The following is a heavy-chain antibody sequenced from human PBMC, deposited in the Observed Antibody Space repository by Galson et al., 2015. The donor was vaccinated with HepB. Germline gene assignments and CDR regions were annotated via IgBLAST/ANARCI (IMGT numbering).Heavy chain of an antibody. V-gene: IGHV1-18*01. CDR2: ISAYNGNT. J-gene: IGHJ5*02. D-gene: IGHD3-3*01. CDR1: GYTFTRYG. CDR3: ARDPGRLRFLEWLPVDP. Sequence: SVKVSCKASGYTFTRYGISWVRQAPGQGLEWMGWISAYNGNTNYAQKLQGRVTMTTDTSTSTAYMELRSLRSDDTAVYYCARDPGRLRFLEWLPVDPWGQGTMVTVSS.